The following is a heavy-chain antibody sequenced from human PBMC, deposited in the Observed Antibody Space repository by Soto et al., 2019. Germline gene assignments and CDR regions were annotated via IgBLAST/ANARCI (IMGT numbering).Heavy chain of an antibody. CDR2: ISAYTDDP. CDR3: ARLIPGAGASFDP. Sequence: QGQLVQSGAEVKKPGASVKVSCTASGNTFTNFGVTWVRQSPGQGLEWMGWISAYTDDPTYAQKFQGRVTMTIDTSTSTAYLDQRSLTSDDTAVYYCARLIPGAGASFDPWGQGALVTDSS. V-gene: IGHV1-18*01. J-gene: IGHJ5*02. CDR1: GNTFTNFG. D-gene: IGHD2-2*01.